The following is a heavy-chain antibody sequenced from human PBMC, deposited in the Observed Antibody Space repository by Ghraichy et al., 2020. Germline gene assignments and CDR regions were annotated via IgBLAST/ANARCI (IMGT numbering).Heavy chain of an antibody. CDR3: ARGTKRVATIKADFYDY. CDR2: IIPILGIA. V-gene: IGHV1-69*04. Sequence: SVKVSCKASGGTFSSYAISWVRQAPGQGLEWMGRIIPILGIANYAQKFQGRVTITADKSTSTAYMELSSLRSEDTAVYYCARGTKRVATIKADFYDYWGQGTLVTVSS. J-gene: IGHJ4*02. CDR1: GGTFSSYA. D-gene: IGHD5-12*01.